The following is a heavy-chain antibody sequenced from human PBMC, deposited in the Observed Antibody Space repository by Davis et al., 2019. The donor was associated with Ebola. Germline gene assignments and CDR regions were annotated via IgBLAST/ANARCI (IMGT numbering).Heavy chain of an antibody. Sequence: PGGSLRLSCAASGFIFSNYWMSWVRQAPGKGPEWVAIIKQDGSEKYYVDSVEGRFTISRDNAKNSLYLQMNSLRAEDTAVYYCARGPSTGNSFSYWGQGTLVTVSS. D-gene: IGHD6-13*01. CDR1: GFIFSNYW. CDR2: IKQDGSEK. J-gene: IGHJ4*02. CDR3: ARGPSTGNSFSY. V-gene: IGHV3-7*01.